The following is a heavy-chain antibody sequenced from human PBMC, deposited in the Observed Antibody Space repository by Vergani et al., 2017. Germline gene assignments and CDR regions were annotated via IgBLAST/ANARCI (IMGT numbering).Heavy chain of an antibody. CDR1: GYTFTDYF. D-gene: IGHD2-2*01. CDR2: INPNSGGT. V-gene: IGHV1-2*02. J-gene: IGHJ4*02. Sequence: QVQLVQSGSEVRKPGASVKVSCKASGYTFTDYFMHWVRQAPGQGLEWMGWINPNSGGTNYAQKFQGRVTITRDTSISTAYMELSNLRSYDTAVYYWARVDTSSSRDYFDSWGQGPLVTVSS. CDR3: ARVDTSSSRDYFDS.